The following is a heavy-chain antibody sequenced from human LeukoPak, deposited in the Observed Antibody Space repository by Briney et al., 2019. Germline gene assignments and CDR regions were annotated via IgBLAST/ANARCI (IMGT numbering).Heavy chain of an antibody. Sequence: ASVKVSCKASVDTFTSYDINWVRQATGQGLEWMGWMSPNSGHTGYAQKFQGRVTFTTSTSISTAYMELNSLRPEDTAVYYCARTPPKGDIDSWGPGTLVTVSS. CDR3: ARTPPKGDIDS. CDR1: VDTFTSYD. CDR2: MSPNSGHT. V-gene: IGHV1-8*01. J-gene: IGHJ4*02. D-gene: IGHD2-21*02.